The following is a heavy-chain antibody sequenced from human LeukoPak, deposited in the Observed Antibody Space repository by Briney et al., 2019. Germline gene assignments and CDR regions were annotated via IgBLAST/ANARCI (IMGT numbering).Heavy chain of an antibody. J-gene: IGHJ3*02. V-gene: IGHV4-34*01. D-gene: IGHD3-22*01. CDR3: ARLYYYDSSGPGGDAFDI. CDR1: GGSFSGYY. Sequence: SETLSLTCAVYGGSFSGYYWSWIRQPPGKGLEWIGEINHSGSTNYNPSLKSRVTISVDTPKNQFSLKLSSMTAADTAVYYCARLYYYDSSGPGGDAFDIWGQGTMVTVSS. CDR2: INHSGST.